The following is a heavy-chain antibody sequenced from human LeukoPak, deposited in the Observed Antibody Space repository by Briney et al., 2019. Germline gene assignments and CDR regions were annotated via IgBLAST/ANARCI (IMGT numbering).Heavy chain of an antibody. J-gene: IGHJ4*02. CDR2: ISGSGGST. CDR1: GFTFSSYA. V-gene: IGHV3-23*01. CDR3: AKLEQWPVGGDY. Sequence: GGSLRLSCAASGFTFSSYAMSWVRQAPGKGLEWVSAISGSGGSTYYADSVKGRFTISRDNSKNTLCLQMNSLRAEDTAVYYCAKLEQWPVGGDYWGQGTLVTVSS. D-gene: IGHD6-19*01.